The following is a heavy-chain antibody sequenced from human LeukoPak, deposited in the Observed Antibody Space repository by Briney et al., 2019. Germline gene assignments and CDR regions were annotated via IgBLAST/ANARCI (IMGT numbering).Heavy chain of an antibody. Sequence: ASVKVSCKASGYTFTSYDINWVRQATGQGLERMGWMNPNSGNTGYAQKFQGRVTMTRNTSISTAYMELSSLRSEDTAVYYCARRSSRSPAAGYYYYMDVWGKGTTVTVSS. J-gene: IGHJ6*03. D-gene: IGHD6-13*01. CDR2: MNPNSGNT. CDR3: ARRSSRSPAAGYYYYMDV. V-gene: IGHV1-8*01. CDR1: GYTFTSYD.